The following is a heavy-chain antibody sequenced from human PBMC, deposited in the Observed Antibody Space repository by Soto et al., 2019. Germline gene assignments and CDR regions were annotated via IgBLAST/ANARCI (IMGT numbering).Heavy chain of an antibody. J-gene: IGHJ4*02. D-gene: IGHD3-22*01. CDR1: GASISGGDYY. CDR2: IYYTGNT. CDR3: ARATYDSSTYYLDY. V-gene: IGHV4-30-4*01. Sequence: QVQLQESGPGLVKPSQTLSLTCTVSGASISGGDYYWTWIRQPPGKGLEWSGSIYYTGNTYSNPSLESRLSISVDPSNNKFALRLTAVSAADTAIYYCARATYDSSTYYLDYWGQGTLVTVSS.